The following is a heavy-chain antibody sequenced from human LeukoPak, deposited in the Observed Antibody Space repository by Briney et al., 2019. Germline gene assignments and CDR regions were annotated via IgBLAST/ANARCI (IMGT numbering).Heavy chain of an antibody. CDR2: ISSSSSTI. CDR3: TRDPRHFDS. V-gene: IGHV3-48*04. Sequence: GGSLRLSCAASGSTFSSYSMNWVRQAPGKGLEWVSYISSSSSTIYYADSVKGRFTISRDNAKNSLYLQMSSLRVENTAVYYCTRDPRHFDSCGQGTLVTVSS. CDR1: GSTFSSYS. D-gene: IGHD6-6*01. J-gene: IGHJ5*01.